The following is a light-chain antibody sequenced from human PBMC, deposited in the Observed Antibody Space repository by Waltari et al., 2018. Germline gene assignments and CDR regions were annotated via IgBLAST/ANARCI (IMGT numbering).Light chain of an antibody. CDR2: GAS. V-gene: IGKV3-20*01. CDR3: QQYGTSDIS. Sequence: EIVLTQSPATLFLSPGEGATLSCRAAQNVRMNYIAWYQHRLGQAPRLLIYGASLRAAGIPDRFSGSASGTHFTLTISSLEPEDFAMYYCQQYGTSDISFGAGTNVDI. J-gene: IGKJ4*01. CDR1: QNVRMNY.